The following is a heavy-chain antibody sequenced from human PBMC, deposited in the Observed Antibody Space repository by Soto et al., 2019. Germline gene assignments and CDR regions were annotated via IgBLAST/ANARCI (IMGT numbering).Heavy chain of an antibody. J-gene: IGHJ6*02. Sequence: ASVKVSCKASGYTFTSYGISWVRQAPGQGLEWMGWISAYNGNTNYAQKLQGRVTMTRDTSTSTVYMELSSLRSEDTAVYYCARAAGYCSGGSCYYYGMDVWGQGTTVTVSS. CDR1: GYTFTSYG. CDR3: ARAAGYCSGGSCYYYGMDV. CDR2: ISAYNGNT. D-gene: IGHD2-15*01. V-gene: IGHV1-18*01.